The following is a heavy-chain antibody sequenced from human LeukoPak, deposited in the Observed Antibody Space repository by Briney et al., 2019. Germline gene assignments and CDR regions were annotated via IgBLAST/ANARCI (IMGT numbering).Heavy chain of an antibody. CDR2: MNPNSGNT. J-gene: IGHJ5*02. D-gene: IGHD3-22*01. V-gene: IGHV1-8*01. CDR1: GYTFTSYD. Sequence: ASVKVSCKASGYTFTSYDINWVRQATGQGLEWMGWMNPNSGNTGYAQKFQGRVTMTRNTSISTAYMELSSLRSEDTAVYYCARVHYYYDSSGSSNWFDPWGQGTLVTVSS. CDR3: ARVHYYYDSSGSSNWFDP.